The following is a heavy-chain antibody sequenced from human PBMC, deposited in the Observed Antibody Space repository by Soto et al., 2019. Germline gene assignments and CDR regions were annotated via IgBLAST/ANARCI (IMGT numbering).Heavy chain of an antibody. V-gene: IGHV1-69*13. Sequence: SVKVSCKASVGSFSGYAISWVRQAPGQGLEWMGGIIPIFGTANYAQKFQGRVTITADESTSTAYMELSSLRSEDTAVYYCASGYYDSSGYYPLFDYWGHGTLVTVSS. J-gene: IGHJ4*01. CDR3: ASGYYDSSGYYPLFDY. D-gene: IGHD3-22*01. CDR2: IIPIFGTA. CDR1: VGSFSGYA.